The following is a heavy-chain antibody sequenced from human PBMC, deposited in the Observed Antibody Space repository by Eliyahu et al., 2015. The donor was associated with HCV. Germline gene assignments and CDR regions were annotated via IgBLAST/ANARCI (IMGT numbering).Heavy chain of an antibody. Sequence: EVQLVESGGGLVKPGGSLRLSCAASGFTXSNAWMNWVRQAPGKGLEWVGRIKSKTDGGTTDYAAPVKGRFTISRDDSKNTLYLQMNSLKTEDTAVYYCTTDEIADYGMDVWGQGTTVTVSS. CDR1: GFTXSNAW. V-gene: IGHV3-15*07. J-gene: IGHJ6*02. CDR2: IKSKTDGGTT. D-gene: IGHD2-21*01. CDR3: TTDEIADYGMDV.